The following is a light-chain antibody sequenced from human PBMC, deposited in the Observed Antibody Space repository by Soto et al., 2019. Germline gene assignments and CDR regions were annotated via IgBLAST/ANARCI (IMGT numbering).Light chain of an antibody. CDR2: DVS. Sequence: QSVLTQPRSVSGSPGQSVTISCTGTSSDVGGYNYVSWYQQHPGKAPKVMIYDVSKRPSGVPDRFSGSKSGNTASLTISGLQAEDEDDYYCCSYAGSYTFYVFGTGTKLTVL. CDR1: SSDVGGYNY. CDR3: CSYAGSYTFYV. V-gene: IGLV2-11*01. J-gene: IGLJ1*01.